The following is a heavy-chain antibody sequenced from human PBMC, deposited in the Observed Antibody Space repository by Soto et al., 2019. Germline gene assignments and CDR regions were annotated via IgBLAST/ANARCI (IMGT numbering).Heavy chain of an antibody. D-gene: IGHD2-8*01. CDR3: ARGLMVYDPPIHYYYGMDV. J-gene: IGHJ6*02. V-gene: IGHV3-7*01. CDR2: IKQDGSEK. Sequence: PGGSLRLSCAASGFTFSSYWMSWVRQAPGKGLEWVANIKQDGSEKYYVDSVKGRFTISRDNAKNSRYLQMNSLRAEDTAVYYCARGLMVYDPPIHYYYGMDVWGQGTTVTVSS. CDR1: GFTFSSYW.